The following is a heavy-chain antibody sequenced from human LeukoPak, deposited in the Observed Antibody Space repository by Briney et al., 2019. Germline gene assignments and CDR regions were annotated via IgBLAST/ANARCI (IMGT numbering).Heavy chain of an antibody. CDR2: IRYDGSNK. CDR1: GFAFNTYG. Sequence: GGSLRLSCAASGFAFNTYGMNWVRQAPGKGLEWVAYIRYDGSNKNYADSVKGRFTISRDNSKNTSYVQMNDLRPEDTAVYYCARDSVWAFDIWGQGTMVTVSS. V-gene: IGHV3-30*02. CDR3: ARDSVWAFDI. J-gene: IGHJ3*02. D-gene: IGHD5/OR15-5a*01.